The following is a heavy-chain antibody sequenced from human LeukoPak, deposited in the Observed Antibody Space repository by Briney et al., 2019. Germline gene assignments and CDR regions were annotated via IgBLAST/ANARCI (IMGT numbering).Heavy chain of an antibody. D-gene: IGHD6-13*01. CDR3: ATLAATSHWFDP. Sequence: ASVKVSCKVSGYTLTELSMHWVRQAPGKGLEWMGGFDPEDGETIYAQKFQGRVTMTEDTSTDTAYMELSSLRSEDTAVYYCATLAATSHWFDPWGQGTLVTVSS. J-gene: IGHJ5*02. CDR2: FDPEDGET. V-gene: IGHV1-24*01. CDR1: GYTLTELS.